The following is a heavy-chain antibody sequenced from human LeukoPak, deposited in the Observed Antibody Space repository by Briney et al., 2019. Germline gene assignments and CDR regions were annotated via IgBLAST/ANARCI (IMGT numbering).Heavy chain of an antibody. Sequence: GASVKVSCKASGYTFTSYDINWVRQATGQGLEWMGWMNPNSGNTGYAQKFQGRVTMTRNTSISTAYMELSSLRSEDTAVYYCARGPRSILLWFGELTDSYYYYMDVWGKGTTVTISS. V-gene: IGHV1-8*02. CDR1: GYTFTSYD. J-gene: IGHJ6*03. D-gene: IGHD3-10*01. CDR2: MNPNSGNT. CDR3: ARGPRSILLWFGELTDSYYYYMDV.